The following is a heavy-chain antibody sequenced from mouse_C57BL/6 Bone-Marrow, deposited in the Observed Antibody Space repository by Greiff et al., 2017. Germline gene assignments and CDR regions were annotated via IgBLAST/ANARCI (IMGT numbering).Heavy chain of an antibody. J-gene: IGHJ2*01. Sequence: VQLQESGAELVRPGASVKLSCTASGFNIKDYYIHWVKQRPEQGLEWIGWIDPEIGDTEYASKFQGKATITSDPSSNTAYLQLSSLTSEDTAVYDCSSLDGNYFDFWGQGTPLTVAS. CDR2: IDPEIGDT. CDR1: GFNIKDYY. D-gene: IGHD2-1*01. V-gene: IGHV14-4*01. CDR3: SSLDGNYFDF.